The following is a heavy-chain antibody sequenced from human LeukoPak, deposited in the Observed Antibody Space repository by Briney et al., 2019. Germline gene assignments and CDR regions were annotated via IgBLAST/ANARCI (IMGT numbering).Heavy chain of an antibody. CDR3: ASGRNILTGYYTADY. J-gene: IGHJ4*02. CDR2: IYSGGST. CDR1: GFTVSSNY. V-gene: IGHV3-53*01. D-gene: IGHD3-9*01. Sequence: GGSLRLSCAASGFTVSSNYMSRVRQAPGKGLEWVSVIYSGGSTYYADSVKGRFTISRGNSKNTLYLQMNSLRAEDTAVYYCASGRNILTGYYTADYWGQGTLVTVSS.